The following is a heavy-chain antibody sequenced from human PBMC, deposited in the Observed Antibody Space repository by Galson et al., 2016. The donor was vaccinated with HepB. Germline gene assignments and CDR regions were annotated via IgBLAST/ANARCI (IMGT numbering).Heavy chain of an antibody. D-gene: IGHD2-8*02. Sequence: SLRLSCAVSGFNFSTYWMNWVRQAPGEGLVWVSRINRDGSTTNYVDSVKGRFTISRDNSKNTLYLQLNSLRTGDTAVYYCARSRIPGYCAAAVCHSFDYWGQGTLVTVSS. CDR3: ARSRIPGYCAAAVCHSFDY. CDR1: GFNFSTYW. J-gene: IGHJ4*02. CDR2: INRDGSTT. V-gene: IGHV3-74*01.